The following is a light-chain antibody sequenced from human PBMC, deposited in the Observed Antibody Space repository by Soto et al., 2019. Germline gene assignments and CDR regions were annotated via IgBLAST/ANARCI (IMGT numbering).Light chain of an antibody. Sequence: QSALTQPPSASGSPGQSVAISCTGTSSDVGGYNYDSWYQQHPGKAPKLMISEVSKRPSGVPDRFSGSKSGNTASLTVSGLQAEDEADYYCTSYGGSNNLVFGGGTKLTVL. CDR1: SSDVGGYNY. J-gene: IGLJ2*01. CDR3: TSYGGSNNLV. V-gene: IGLV2-8*01. CDR2: EVS.